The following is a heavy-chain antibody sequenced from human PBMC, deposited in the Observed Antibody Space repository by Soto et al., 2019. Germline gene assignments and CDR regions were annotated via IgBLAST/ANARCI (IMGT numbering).Heavy chain of an antibody. CDR1: GFTFTDYW. CDR2: INGDGSST. D-gene: IGHD4-17*01. J-gene: IGHJ4*02. Sequence: EVQLVESGGGLVQPGGSLRLSCAASGFTFTDYWIHWVRQVPGKGLVWVSRINGDGSSTNYADSVRGRFTISRDNAKNTVNLQMNSLRAEDTAVFYCARGIRASYGFDFWGQGTLVTLSS. V-gene: IGHV3-74*01. CDR3: ARGIRASYGFDF.